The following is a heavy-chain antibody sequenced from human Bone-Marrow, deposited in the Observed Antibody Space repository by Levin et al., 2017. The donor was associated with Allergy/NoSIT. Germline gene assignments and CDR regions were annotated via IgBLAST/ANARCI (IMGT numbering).Heavy chain of an antibody. CDR3: AKDRYCSGGSCYSRHPTSDY. V-gene: IGHV3-23*01. CDR2: ISGSGGST. CDR1: GFTFSSYA. J-gene: IGHJ4*02. D-gene: IGHD2-15*01. Sequence: GGSLRLSCAASGFTFSSYAMSWVRQAPGKGLEWVSVISGSGGSTYYADSVKGRFTISRDNSKNTLYLQMNSLRAEDTAVYYCAKDRYCSGGSCYSRHPTSDYWGQGTLVTVSS.